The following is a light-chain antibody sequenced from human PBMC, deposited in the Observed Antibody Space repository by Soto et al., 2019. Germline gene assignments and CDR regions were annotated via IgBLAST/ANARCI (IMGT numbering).Light chain of an antibody. CDR3: QQYDNLPLT. CDR2: DAS. Sequence: DLQMTQSPSSLSASVGDRVTITCQASQDISNYLNWYQQKPGKATKLLIYDASNLETGVPSRFSGSGSWTDFTFTISSLQPEDIATYYCQQYDNLPLTFGGGTKVEIK. J-gene: IGKJ4*01. V-gene: IGKV1-33*01. CDR1: QDISNY.